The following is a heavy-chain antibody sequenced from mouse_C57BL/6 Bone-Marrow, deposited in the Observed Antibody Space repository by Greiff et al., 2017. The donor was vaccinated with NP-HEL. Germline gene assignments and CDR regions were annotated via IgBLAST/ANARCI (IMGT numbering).Heavy chain of an antibody. Sequence: VKLMESGPGLVAPSQSLSITCTVSGFSLTSYAISWVRQPPGKGLEWLGVIWTGGGTNYNSALKSRLSISKDNSKSQVFLKMNSLQTDDTARYYCARKTTGVAHWYFDVWGTGTTVTVSS. CDR1: GFSLTSYA. CDR3: ARKTTGVAHWYFDV. V-gene: IGHV2-9-1*01. J-gene: IGHJ1*03. D-gene: IGHD1-1*01. CDR2: IWTGGGT.